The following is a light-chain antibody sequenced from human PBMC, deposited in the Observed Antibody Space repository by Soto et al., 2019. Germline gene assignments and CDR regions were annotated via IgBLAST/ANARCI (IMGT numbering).Light chain of an antibody. CDR3: QQYGRSPFT. V-gene: IGKV3-15*01. Sequence: EIVMTQSPATLSVSPGERATLSCRASQSVNINLAWYQQKPGQAPRLLIFGASSRANGIPARFSGSGSGTEFTLTISNLQTEDFAVYFCQQYGRSPFTFGQGTKLQIK. J-gene: IGKJ2*01. CDR1: QSVNIN. CDR2: GAS.